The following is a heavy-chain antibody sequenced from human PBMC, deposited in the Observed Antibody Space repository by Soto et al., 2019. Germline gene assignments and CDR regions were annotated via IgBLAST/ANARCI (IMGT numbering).Heavy chain of an antibody. J-gene: IGHJ4*02. Sequence: EVQLLESGGGLVQPGGSLRLSCAASGFTFSSNAMSWVRQAPGMGLEWVSGISNSGRSTYYADSVKGRFTISRDNVKNTVYLQMISLRAEDTAVYYCANGYFDYWGQGSLVAVSS. CDR3: ANGYFDY. V-gene: IGHV3-23*01. CDR1: GFTFSSNA. CDR2: ISNSGRST.